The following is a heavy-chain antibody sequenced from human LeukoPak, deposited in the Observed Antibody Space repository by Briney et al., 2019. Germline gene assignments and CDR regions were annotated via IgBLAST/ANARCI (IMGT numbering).Heavy chain of an antibody. Sequence: PWASVKVSCKASGYTFTDYYMHGVRQAPGPGVEWMGWINPNDGDTNYAQKFQGRVTMTRDPSISTAHMEVSRRRSDDTAVYYCARANFLYCSSTTCLFDYWGQGTLVTVSS. J-gene: IGHJ4*02. CDR2: INPNDGDT. CDR3: ARANFLYCSSTTCLFDY. D-gene: IGHD2-2*01. V-gene: IGHV1-2*02. CDR1: GYTFTDYY.